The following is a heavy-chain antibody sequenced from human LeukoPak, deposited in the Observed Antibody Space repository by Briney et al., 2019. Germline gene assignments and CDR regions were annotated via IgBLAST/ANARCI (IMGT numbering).Heavy chain of an antibody. Sequence: NPSETLSRTCTVSGGSISSYYWSWIRQPPGKGLEWIGYIYYSGSTNYNPSLKSRVTISVDTSKNQFSLKLSSVTAADTAVYYCARVGAIAVAGYYFDYWGQGTLVTVSS. V-gene: IGHV4-59*01. CDR2: IYYSGST. CDR1: GGSISSYY. CDR3: ARVGAIAVAGYYFDY. D-gene: IGHD6-19*01. J-gene: IGHJ4*02.